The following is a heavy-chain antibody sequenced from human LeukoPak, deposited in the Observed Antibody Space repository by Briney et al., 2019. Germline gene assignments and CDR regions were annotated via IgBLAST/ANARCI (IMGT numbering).Heavy chain of an antibody. CDR1: GGSISSGGYH. D-gene: IGHD3-10*01. CDR2: IYYSGST. CDR3: ARAIWFGELSAAFDI. V-gene: IGHV4-31*03. Sequence: SETLSLTCTVSGGSISSGGYHWSWIRQHPGKGLEWIGYIYYSGSTYYNPSLKSRVTISVDTSKNQFSLKLSSVTAADTAVYYCARAIWFGELSAAFDIWGQGTMVTVSS. J-gene: IGHJ3*02.